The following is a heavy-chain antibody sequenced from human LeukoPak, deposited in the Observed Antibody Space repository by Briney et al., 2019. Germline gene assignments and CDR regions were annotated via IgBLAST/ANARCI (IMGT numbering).Heavy chain of an antibody. CDR1: GFTFSSYA. D-gene: IGHD3-22*01. J-gene: IGHJ4*02. Sequence: GGSLRLSCAASGFTFSSYAMTWVRQAPGKGLERVSAVTDSGDKVFYADSVKGRFTISRDNSKNTLYLQMSSLRVEDTAVYYCVKGSGSSGYYPLNYWGQGTLVTVSS. CDR3: VKGSGSSGYYPLNY. V-gene: IGHV3-23*01. CDR2: VTDSGDKV.